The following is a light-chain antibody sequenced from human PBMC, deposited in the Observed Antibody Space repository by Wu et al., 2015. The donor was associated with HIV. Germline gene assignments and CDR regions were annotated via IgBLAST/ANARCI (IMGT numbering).Light chain of an antibody. Sequence: ASVGDRVTITXRASQSISSWLAWYQQKPGKAPKLLIYKASSLESGVPSRFSGSGSGTEFTLTISSLQPDDFATYYCQQYNSFWTFGQGTKVEIK. J-gene: IGKJ1*01. CDR2: KAS. CDR1: QSISSW. CDR3: QQYNSFWT. V-gene: IGKV1-5*03.